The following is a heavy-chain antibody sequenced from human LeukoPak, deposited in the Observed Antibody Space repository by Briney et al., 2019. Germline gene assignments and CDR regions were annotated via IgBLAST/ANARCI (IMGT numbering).Heavy chain of an antibody. J-gene: IGHJ4*02. CDR1: GFTFSSYA. V-gene: IGHV3-23*01. D-gene: IGHD5-24*01. CDR3: AKDYSTRWLQFKIPTKYFDY. CDR2: ISGSGGST. Sequence: GGSLRLSCAASGFTFSSYAMSWVRQAPGKGLEWVSAISGSGGSTYYADSVKGRFTISRDNSKNTVYLQMNSLRAEDTAIYYCAKDYSTRWLQFKIPTKYFDYWGQGTLVTVSS.